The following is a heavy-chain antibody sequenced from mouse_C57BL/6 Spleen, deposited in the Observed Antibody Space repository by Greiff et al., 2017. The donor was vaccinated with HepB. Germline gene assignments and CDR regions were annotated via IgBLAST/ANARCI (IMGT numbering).Heavy chain of an antibody. J-gene: IGHJ4*01. Sequence: VQLKQSGAELVRPGASVKLSCTASGFNIKDDYMHWVKQKPEQGLEWIGWIDPENGDTEYASKFQGKATITADTSSNTAYLQLSSLTSEDTAVYYYTPRDTTVAPSMGYWGQGTSVTVSS. D-gene: IGHD1-1*01. CDR1: GFNIKDDY. CDR2: IDPENGDT. CDR3: TPRDTTVAPSMGY. V-gene: IGHV14-4*01.